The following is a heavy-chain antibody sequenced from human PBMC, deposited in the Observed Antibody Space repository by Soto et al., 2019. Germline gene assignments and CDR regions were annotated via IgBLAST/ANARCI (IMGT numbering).Heavy chain of an antibody. CDR1: GGSFSSYG. CDR2: IIPMLGSP. D-gene: IGHD3-10*01. Sequence: QLVQSGAEVKEPGSSVKVSCKASGGSFSSYGISWVRQAPGHGLEWMGGIIPMLGSPNYAQKFQGKVTITAHESTRTAYRGLSSLTSEGTAVCFCAPDIYFYGSGNPLRLIGYWGQGTLVTVSS. CDR3: APDIYFYGSGNPLRLIGY. V-gene: IGHV1-69*01. J-gene: IGHJ4*02.